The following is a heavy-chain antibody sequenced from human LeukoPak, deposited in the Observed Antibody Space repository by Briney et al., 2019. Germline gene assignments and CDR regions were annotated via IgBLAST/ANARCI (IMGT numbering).Heavy chain of an antibody. CDR1: GFTFSSYS. Sequence: GGTLRLSCAASGFTFSSYSMNWVRQAPGRGLEGVSSISSSSSYIYYADSVKGRFTISRDNAKNSLYLQMNSLRAEDTAVYYCARDRGSLNYYYYMDVWGKGTTVTVSS. V-gene: IGHV3-21*01. J-gene: IGHJ6*03. D-gene: IGHD6-13*01. CDR3: ARDRGSLNYYYYMDV. CDR2: ISSSSSYI.